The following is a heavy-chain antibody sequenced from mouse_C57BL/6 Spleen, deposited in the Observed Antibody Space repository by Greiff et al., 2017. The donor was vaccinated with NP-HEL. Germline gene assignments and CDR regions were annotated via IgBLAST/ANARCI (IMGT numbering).Heavy chain of an antibody. V-gene: IGHV1-69*01. CDR2: IDPSDSYT. Sequence: QVQLQQPGAELVMPGASVKLSCKASGYTFTSYWMHWVKQRPGQGLEWIGEIDPSDSYTNYNQKFKGKSTLTVDKSSSTAYMQLSSLTSEDSAVYYCARSAGSSLYYFDYWGQGTTLTVSS. CDR1: GYTFTSYW. D-gene: IGHD1-1*01. J-gene: IGHJ2*01. CDR3: ARSAGSSLYYFDY.